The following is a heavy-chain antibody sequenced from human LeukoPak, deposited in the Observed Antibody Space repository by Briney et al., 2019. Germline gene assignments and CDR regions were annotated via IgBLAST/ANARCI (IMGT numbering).Heavy chain of an antibody. Sequence: AGSLRLSCAASGFTFSSYSINWVRQAPGKGLEWVSSISSTSTYMYYADSVKGRFTISRDNAKNSLFLQMNSLRAEDTAVYYCAKNTFCSSSSCQTALDYWGQGTLVTVSS. D-gene: IGHD2-15*01. CDR2: ISSTSTYM. V-gene: IGHV3-21*01. CDR1: GFTFSSYS. J-gene: IGHJ4*02. CDR3: AKNTFCSSSSCQTALDY.